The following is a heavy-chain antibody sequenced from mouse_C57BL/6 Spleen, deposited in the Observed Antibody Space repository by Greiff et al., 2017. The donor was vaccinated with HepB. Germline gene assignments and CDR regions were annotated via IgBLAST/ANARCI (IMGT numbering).Heavy chain of an antibody. Sequence: VQLQQPGAELVKPGASVKISCKASGYSFTGYYMNWVKQSPEKSLEWIGEINPSTGGTTYNQKFKAKATLTVDKSSSTAYMQLKSLTSEDSAVYYCARVYPFDDWGQGTTLTVSS. CDR1: GYSFTGYY. J-gene: IGHJ2*01. CDR2: INPSTGGT. V-gene: IGHV1-42*01. CDR3: ARVYPFDD.